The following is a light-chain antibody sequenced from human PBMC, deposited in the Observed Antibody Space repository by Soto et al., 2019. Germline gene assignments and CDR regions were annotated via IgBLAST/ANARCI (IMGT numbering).Light chain of an antibody. CDR1: QSLLHSNGYNY. Sequence: DIVMTQSPLSLPVTPGEPASISCRSSQSLLHSNGYNYLDWYLQKPGQSPQLLIYLGSNRASGVPDMFGGSGSGTDFPLKISRVEAEDVGVYYCMQALQPPWTFGQGTKVEIK. CDR3: MQALQPPWT. CDR2: LGS. J-gene: IGKJ1*01. V-gene: IGKV2-28*01.